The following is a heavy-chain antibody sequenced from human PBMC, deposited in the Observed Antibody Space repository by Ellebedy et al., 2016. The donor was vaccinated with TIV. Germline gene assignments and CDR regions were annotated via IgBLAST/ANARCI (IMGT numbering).Heavy chain of an antibody. CDR2: ISAYNGNT. CDR1: GYTFTSYG. J-gene: IGHJ4*02. Sequence: AASAKVSCKASGYTFTSYGISWVRQAPGQGLEWMGWISAYNGNTNYAQKLQGRVTMTTDTSTSTAYMELRSLRSDDTAVYYCARDPYYYDSSGYWDYWGQGTLVTVSS. CDR3: ARDPYYYDSSGYWDY. D-gene: IGHD3-22*01. V-gene: IGHV1-18*01.